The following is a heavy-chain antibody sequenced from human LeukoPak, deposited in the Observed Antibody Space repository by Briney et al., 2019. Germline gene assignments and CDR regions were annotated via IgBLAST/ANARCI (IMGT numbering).Heavy chain of an antibody. V-gene: IGHV1-69*04. J-gene: IGHJ3*02. Sequence: ASVKVSCKASGGTFSNYAISWVRQAPGQGLEWMGRIIPILGIANYAQKFQGRVTITADKSTSTAYMELSSLRSEDTAVYYCARGATTGNAFDIWGQGTMVTVSS. CDR1: GGTFSNYA. CDR2: IIPILGIA. D-gene: IGHD4-17*01. CDR3: ARGATTGNAFDI.